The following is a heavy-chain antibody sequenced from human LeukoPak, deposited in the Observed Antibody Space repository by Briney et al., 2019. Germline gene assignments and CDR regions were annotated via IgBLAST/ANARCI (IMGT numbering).Heavy chain of an antibody. J-gene: IGHJ4*02. Sequence: GGSLRLSCAASGFTFSSYGMRWVRQAPGKGLEWVAVIWYDGSNKYYADSVKGRFTISRDNSKNTLYLQMNSLRAEDTAVYYCATAREAYCGGDCYPHFDYWGQGTLVTVSS. CDR1: GFTFSSYG. V-gene: IGHV3-33*01. CDR2: IWYDGSNK. D-gene: IGHD2-21*02. CDR3: ATAREAYCGGDCYPHFDY.